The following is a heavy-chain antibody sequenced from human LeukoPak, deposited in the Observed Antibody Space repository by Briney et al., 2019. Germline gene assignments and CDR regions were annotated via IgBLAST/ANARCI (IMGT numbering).Heavy chain of an antibody. CDR3: AAGRPYSLLDY. CDR2: FDVIDAKT. Sequence: GASVKVSCTVSGSSLTELSLYWVRPAPGKGLEWMGGFDVIDAKTFYAQKFQGRVTMTEDSPTDTAYMELSSLRSDDTAFYYCAAGRPYSLLDYWGQGTLLTVSS. D-gene: IGHD5-18*01. J-gene: IGHJ4*02. V-gene: IGHV1-24*01. CDR1: GSSLTELS.